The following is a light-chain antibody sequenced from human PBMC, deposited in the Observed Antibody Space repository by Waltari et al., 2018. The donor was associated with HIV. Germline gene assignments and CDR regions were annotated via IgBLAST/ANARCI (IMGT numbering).Light chain of an antibody. V-gene: IGLV6-57*03. Sequence: NFMLTQAHSVSESPGKTVTISCTRSRGSIPRYFVQGYHQCPGSAPTTVIFEDSLRPSAVPGRVSGSVDSSSTSAPLTFSGLKTVDETDYYCRSYKSSSWVFGGGTKMTVL. CDR2: EDS. J-gene: IGLJ3*02. CDR1: RGSIPRYF. CDR3: RSYKSSSWV.